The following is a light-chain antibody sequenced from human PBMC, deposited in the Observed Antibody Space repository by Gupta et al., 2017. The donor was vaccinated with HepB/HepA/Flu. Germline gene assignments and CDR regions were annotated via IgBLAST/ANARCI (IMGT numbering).Light chain of an antibody. CDR1: QSLVHRDGNTY. V-gene: IGKV2-24*01. CDR3: LQATQFPRT. Sequence: EIVMTQTPLSSPVTLGQPASISCRSSQSLVHRDGNTYLSWLQQRPGQPPRLLIYRISKRFSGVPDRFSGSGAETDFTLKISRVEAEDVGIYYCLQATQFPRTFGQGTKVEIK. CDR2: RIS. J-gene: IGKJ1*01.